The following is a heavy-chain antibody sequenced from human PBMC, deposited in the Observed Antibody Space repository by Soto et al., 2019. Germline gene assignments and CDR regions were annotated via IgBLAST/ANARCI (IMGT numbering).Heavy chain of an antibody. J-gene: IGHJ4*02. CDR2: VSGSGDST. V-gene: IGHV3-23*01. Sequence: EVQLLESGGGLVQPGGSLRLSCAASGFTFSSYAMRWVRQAPVKGLEWVSAVSGSGDSTYYADSVKGRFTIARDNSKNALYVQMTSLGAEDTAVYYCAGRGSGSYYDYWGQGTLVTVSS. CDR1: GFTFSSYA. CDR3: AGRGSGSYYDY. D-gene: IGHD1-26*01.